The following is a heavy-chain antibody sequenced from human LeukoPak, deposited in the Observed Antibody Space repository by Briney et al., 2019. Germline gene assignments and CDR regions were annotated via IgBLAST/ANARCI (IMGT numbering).Heavy chain of an antibody. CDR3: ARDYHCSGGSCYHDAFDI. J-gene: IGHJ3*02. CDR2: IYYSGST. CDR1: GGSISSYY. D-gene: IGHD2-15*01. V-gene: IGHV4-59*01. Sequence: SETLSLTCTVSGGSISSYYWSWIRQPPGKGLEWIGYIYYSGSTNYNPSLKSRVTISVDTSKNQFSLKLSSVTAADTAVYYCARDYHCSGGSCYHDAFDIWGQGTMVTVSS.